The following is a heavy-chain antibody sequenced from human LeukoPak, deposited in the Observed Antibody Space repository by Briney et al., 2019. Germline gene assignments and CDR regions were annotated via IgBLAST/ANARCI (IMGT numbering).Heavy chain of an antibody. V-gene: IGHV4-61*08. D-gene: IGHD5-24*01. CDR1: GGSISSGGYY. Sequence: PSETLSLTCTVSGGSISSGGYYWSWIRQHPGKGLEWIGYIYTSGITNYNPSLKSRVTISVDTSKNQFSLKLTSVTAADTAVYYCARHSREDYNYVSPWGQGTLVTVSS. CDR3: ARHSREDYNYVSP. CDR2: IYTSGIT. J-gene: IGHJ5*02.